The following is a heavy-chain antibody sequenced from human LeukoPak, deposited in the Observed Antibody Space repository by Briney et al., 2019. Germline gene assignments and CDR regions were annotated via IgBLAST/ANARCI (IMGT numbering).Heavy chain of an antibody. D-gene: IGHD4-17*01. CDR3: ARERHEYGSFDY. J-gene: IGHJ4*02. V-gene: IGHV1-46*01. CDR2: INPSGGST. CDR1: GYTFTGYY. Sequence: ASVKVSCKASGYTFTGYYMHWVRQAPGQGLEWMGIINPSGGSTSYAQKFQGRVTITADKSTSTAYLDLSSLRSEDTAVYYCARERHEYGSFDYWGQGTLVTVSS.